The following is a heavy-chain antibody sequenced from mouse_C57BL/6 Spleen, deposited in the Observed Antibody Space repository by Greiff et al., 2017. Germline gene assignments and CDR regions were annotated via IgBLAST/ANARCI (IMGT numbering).Heavy chain of an antibody. J-gene: IGHJ1*03. D-gene: IGHD2-3*01. CDR1: GFSLSTFGMG. V-gene: IGHV8-8*01. Sequence: QVTLKVSGPGILQPSQTLSLTCSFSGFSLSTFGMGVGWIRQPSGKGLEWLAHIWWDYDKYYNPALKSRLTISKDTAKNQVFLKIANVDTADTATYYCARISYDGYYHVWYFDVWGTGTTVTVSS. CDR2: IWWDYDK. CDR3: ARISYDGYYHVWYFDV.